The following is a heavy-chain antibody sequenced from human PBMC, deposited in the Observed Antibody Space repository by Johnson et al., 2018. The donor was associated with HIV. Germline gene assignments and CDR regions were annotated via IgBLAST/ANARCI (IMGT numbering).Heavy chain of an antibody. CDR2: ISWDGGST. Sequence: VQLVESGGVVVQPGGSLRLSCAASGFTFDDYTMHWVRQAPGKGLEWVSLISWDGGSTYYADSVKGRFTISRDNSKNSLYLQMDSLRAEDTAFYYCARDPSTQDSRLIGDFGAFDIWGQGTMVIVSS. CDR3: ARDPSTQDSRLIGDFGAFDI. V-gene: IGHV3-43*01. CDR1: GFTFDDYT. J-gene: IGHJ3*02. D-gene: IGHD2-8*01.